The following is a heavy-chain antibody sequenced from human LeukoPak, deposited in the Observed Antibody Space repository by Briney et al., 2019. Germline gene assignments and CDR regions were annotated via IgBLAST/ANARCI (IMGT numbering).Heavy chain of an antibody. CDR1: GFTSSSFY. D-gene: IGHD3-3*01. V-gene: IGHV3-74*01. CDR2: IKGDGSHT. Sequence: GGSLRLSCAASGFTSSSFYMEWVRQAPGKGLEWVSRIKGDGSHTTYADSVKGRFTISRDNAKNSLYLQMNSLRAEDTALYYCAKDLYRGFWSGYWDAFDIWGQGTMVTVSS. CDR3: AKDLYRGFWSGYWDAFDI. J-gene: IGHJ3*02.